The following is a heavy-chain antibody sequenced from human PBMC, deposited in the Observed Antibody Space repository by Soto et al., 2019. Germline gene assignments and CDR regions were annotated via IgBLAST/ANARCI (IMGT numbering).Heavy chain of an antibody. V-gene: IGHV3-7*01. CDR3: ASALYSNSSR. CDR2: IKQDGSTR. D-gene: IGHD6-6*01. J-gene: IGHJ4*02. Sequence: GGSLRLSCAASGFTLSSYWMTWVRQAPGKGLEWVANIKQDGSTRYYVASVQGRFTISRDNAKNSLYLQMNSLRADDTALYYCASALYSNSSRWGQGTLVTVSS. CDR1: GFTLSSYW.